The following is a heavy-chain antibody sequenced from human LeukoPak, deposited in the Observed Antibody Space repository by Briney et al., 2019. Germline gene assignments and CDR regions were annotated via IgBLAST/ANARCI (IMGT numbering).Heavy chain of an antibody. CDR1: GFTFGSYG. V-gene: IGHV3-30*18. Sequence: PGRSLRLSCAGSGFTFGSYGMHWVRQAPGKGLEWVAVISYDGRSKYYEDSVKGRFTISRGDSKSTLYLQMNSLRAEDTAVYYCAKDKGAVTGTFDYWGQGTLVTVSS. CDR2: ISYDGRSK. CDR3: AKDKGAVTGTFDY. J-gene: IGHJ4*02. D-gene: IGHD1-14*01.